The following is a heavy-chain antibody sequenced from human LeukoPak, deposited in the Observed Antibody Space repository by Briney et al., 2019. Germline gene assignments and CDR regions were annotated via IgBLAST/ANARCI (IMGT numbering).Heavy chain of an antibody. Sequence: PGGSLRLSCAAPGFTFSSYAMHWVRQAPGKGLEWVAVISYDGSNKYYADSVKGRFTISRDNSKNTLYLQMNSLRAEDTAVYYCARDIYYYDSSGYYGYYYYYYGMDVWGQGTTVTVSS. CDR1: GFTFSSYA. D-gene: IGHD3-22*01. V-gene: IGHV3-30-3*01. CDR2: ISYDGSNK. CDR3: ARDIYYYDSSGYYGYYYYYYGMDV. J-gene: IGHJ6*02.